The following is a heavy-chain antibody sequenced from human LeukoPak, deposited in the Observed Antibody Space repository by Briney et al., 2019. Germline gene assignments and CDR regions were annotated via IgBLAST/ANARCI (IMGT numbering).Heavy chain of an antibody. CDR3: ARGAGSNPGDFDY. Sequence: SETPSLTCAVYGGSFSGYYWSLIRQPPEKGLEWIGEINHSGSTNYNPSLESRVTISVDTSKNQFSLKLSSVTAADTAVYYCARGAGSNPGDFDYWGRGTLVTVSS. CDR2: INHSGST. J-gene: IGHJ4*02. CDR1: GGSFSGYY. D-gene: IGHD1-26*01. V-gene: IGHV4-34*01.